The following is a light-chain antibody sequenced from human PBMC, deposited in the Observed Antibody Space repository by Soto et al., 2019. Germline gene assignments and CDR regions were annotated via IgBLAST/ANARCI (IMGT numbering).Light chain of an antibody. Sequence: EIVLTQSPGTLSLSPGERATLSCRASQTVRSSYLAWHQQKRGQAPRLLIYDGSSRATGIPDRFSGSGSGTEFTLTISRLEPEDSAVYYCQQYGWSPQTFGGGTRVEIK. CDR1: QTVRSSY. V-gene: IGKV3-20*01. CDR3: QQYGWSPQT. CDR2: DGS. J-gene: IGKJ4*01.